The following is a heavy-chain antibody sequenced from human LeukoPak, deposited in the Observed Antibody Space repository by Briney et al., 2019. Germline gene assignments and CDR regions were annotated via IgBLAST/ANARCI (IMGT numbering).Heavy chain of an antibody. CDR1: GFTFSNYA. V-gene: IGHV3-23*01. Sequence: GGSLRLSCAASGFTFSNYAMSWVRQAPGKGLEWVSGISGSGGSTYYADSVKGRFTISRDNSQNTLYLQMNSLRLEDTAVFYCAKRYGSGTYLSAFDIWGQGTMVTVSS. CDR2: ISGSGGST. CDR3: AKRYGSGTYLSAFDI. D-gene: IGHD3-10*01. J-gene: IGHJ3*02.